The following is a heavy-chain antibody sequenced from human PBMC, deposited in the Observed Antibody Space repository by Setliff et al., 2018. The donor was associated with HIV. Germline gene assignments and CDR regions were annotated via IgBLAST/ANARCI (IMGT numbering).Heavy chain of an antibody. V-gene: IGHV1-2*02. CDR3: ARQLSNSFDY. D-gene: IGHD1-1*01. CDR1: GYTFTDYF. CDR2: ISPDNANT. Sequence: GPSVKVSCKSSGYTFTDYFMHWVRQAPGQGLEWMGWISPDNANTRISQRFRGSVTMTRDRSINTAYMEFSGLTSDDTAVYYCARQLSNSFDYWGQGTLVTVS. J-gene: IGHJ4*02.